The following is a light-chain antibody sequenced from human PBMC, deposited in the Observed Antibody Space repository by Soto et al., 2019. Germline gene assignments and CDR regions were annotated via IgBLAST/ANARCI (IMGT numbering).Light chain of an antibody. Sequence: QSALTQPPSASGSPGQSVTISCTGTSSDVGGYNYVSWYQQHPDKAPTLIIYEVSKRPSGVPDRFSGSKSGNTASLTVSGLQADDEAYYYCSSYAGSARILFGGGTKLTVL. CDR3: SSYAGSARIL. V-gene: IGLV2-8*01. J-gene: IGLJ2*01. CDR1: SSDVGGYNY. CDR2: EVS.